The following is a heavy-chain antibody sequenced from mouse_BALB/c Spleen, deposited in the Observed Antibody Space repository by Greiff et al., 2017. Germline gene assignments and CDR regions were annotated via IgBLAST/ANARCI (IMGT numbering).Heavy chain of an antibody. CDR2: ISSGGSYT. CDR3: ARATGGIAYAMDY. V-gene: IGHV5-6*01. J-gene: IGHJ4*01. Sequence: EVKLVESGGDLVKPGGSLKLSCAASGFTFSSYGMSWVRQTPDKRLEWVATISSGGSYTYYPDSVKGRFTISRDNAKNTLYLQMSSLKSEDTAMYYCARATGGIAYAMDYWGQGTSVTVSS. D-gene: IGHD1-2*01. CDR1: GFTFSSYG.